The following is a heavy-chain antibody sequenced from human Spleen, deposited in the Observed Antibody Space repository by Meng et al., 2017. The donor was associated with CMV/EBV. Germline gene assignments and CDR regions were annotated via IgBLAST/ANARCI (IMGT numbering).Heavy chain of an antibody. CDR1: GYTFTSYD. Sequence: ASVKVSCKASGYTFTSYDINWVRQATGQGLEWMGWMNPNSGNTGYAQKFQGRVTMTRNTSISTAYMELSSLRSEDTAVYYCARPGPSLLWFGESTLNYYGMDVWGQGTTVTVSS. CDR2: MNPNSGNT. CDR3: ARPGPSLLWFGESTLNYYGMDV. J-gene: IGHJ6*02. D-gene: IGHD3-10*01. V-gene: IGHV1-8*01.